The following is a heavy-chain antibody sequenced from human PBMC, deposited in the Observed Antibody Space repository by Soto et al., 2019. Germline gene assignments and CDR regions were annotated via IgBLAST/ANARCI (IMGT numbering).Heavy chain of an antibody. CDR2: INPNSGGT. CDR1: GYTFTGYY. V-gene: IGHV1-2*02. J-gene: IGHJ4*02. D-gene: IGHD3-10*01. CDR3: ASTLGSLYYFDY. Sequence: ASVKVSCKASGYTFTGYYMHWVRQAPGQGLEWMGWINPNSGGTNYAQKFQGRVTMTRDTSISPAYMELSRLRSDDTAVYYCASTLGSLYYFDYWGQGTLVTVSS.